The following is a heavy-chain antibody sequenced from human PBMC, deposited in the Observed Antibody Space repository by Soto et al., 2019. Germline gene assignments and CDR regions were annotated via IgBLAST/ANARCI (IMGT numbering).Heavy chain of an antibody. CDR1: GFTFSSYA. J-gene: IGHJ4*02. V-gene: IGHV3-30-3*01. CDR2: ISYDGSNK. Sequence: QVQLVESGGGVVQPGRSLRLSCAASGFTFSSYAMHWVRQAPGKGPEWVAVISYDGSNKYYADSVKGRFTISRDNSKNTLYLQMNSLRAEDTAVYYCARDLEATYPPFERFTIFGVVPGFDYWGQGTLVTVSS. CDR3: ARDLEATYPPFERFTIFGVVPGFDY. D-gene: IGHD3-3*01.